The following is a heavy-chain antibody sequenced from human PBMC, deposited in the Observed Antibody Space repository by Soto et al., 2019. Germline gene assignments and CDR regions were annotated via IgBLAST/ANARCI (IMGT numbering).Heavy chain of an antibody. CDR3: ALGWVYDFWSDTMAFPFYYYYCGMDV. V-gene: IGHV3-30*19. CDR2: IWYDGSNK. Sequence: GWSLRLSCAASGFTFSSYGMHWVRQAPGKGLEWVAVIWYDGSNKYYADSVKGRFTISRDNSKNTLYLQMTSLRAEDTAVYYCALGWVYDFWSDTMAFPFYYYYCGMDVWGQGTTVTVSS. CDR1: GFTFSSYG. D-gene: IGHD3-3*01. J-gene: IGHJ6*02.